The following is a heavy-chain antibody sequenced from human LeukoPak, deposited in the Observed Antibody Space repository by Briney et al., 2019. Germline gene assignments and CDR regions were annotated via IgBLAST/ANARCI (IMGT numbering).Heavy chain of an antibody. CDR1: GFIFTSSA. CDR2: IVVGSGNT. V-gene: IGHV1-58*02. CDR3: ASGDRVIWSGYNPLSYDMDV. J-gene: IGHJ6*03. D-gene: IGHD3-3*01. Sequence: TSVKVSCKASGFIFTSSAMQWVRQARGQRLEWIGWIVVGSGNTNYAQKFQERVTITRDMSTSTAYMELSSLISEDTAVYYCASGDRVIWSGYNPLSYDMDVWGKGTTVTVSS.